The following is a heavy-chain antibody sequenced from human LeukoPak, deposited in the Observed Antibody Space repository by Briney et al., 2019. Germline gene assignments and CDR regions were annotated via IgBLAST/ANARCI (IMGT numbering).Heavy chain of an antibody. D-gene: IGHD3-22*01. CDR2: INPNSGDT. Sequence: GASVKVSCKASGYTFTGYYMHWVRQAPGQGLEWMGWINPNSGDTNYAQKFQGRVTMTRDTSISTAYMEVSRLRSDDTAVYYCARDVDHYDSTAKGFVDIWGQGTMVTVSS. CDR1: GYTFTGYY. CDR3: ARDVDHYDSTAKGFVDI. V-gene: IGHV1-2*02. J-gene: IGHJ3*02.